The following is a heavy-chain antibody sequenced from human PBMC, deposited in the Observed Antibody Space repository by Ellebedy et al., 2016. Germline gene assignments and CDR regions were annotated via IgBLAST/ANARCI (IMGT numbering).Heavy chain of an antibody. CDR3: AREGYGDMSNWFDP. D-gene: IGHD4-17*01. J-gene: IGHJ5*02. CDR2: ISYDGSNK. V-gene: IGHV3-30-3*01. CDR1: GFTFSSYA. Sequence: GGSLRLSCAASGFTFSSYAMHWVRQAPGKGLEWVAVISYDGSNKYYADSVKGRFTISRDNSKNTLYLQMNSLRAEDTAVYYCAREGYGDMSNWFDPWGQGTLVTVSS.